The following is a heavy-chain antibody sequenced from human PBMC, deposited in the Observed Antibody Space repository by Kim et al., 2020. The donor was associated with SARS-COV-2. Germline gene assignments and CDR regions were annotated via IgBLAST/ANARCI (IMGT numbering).Heavy chain of an antibody. CDR3: ARERARRAYCSSTSCYTIFDY. D-gene: IGHD2-2*02. V-gene: IGHV4-34*01. CDR1: GGSFSGYY. CDR2: INHSGST. J-gene: IGHJ4*02. Sequence: SETLSLTCAVYGGSFSGYYWSWIRQPPGKGLEWIGEINHSGSTNYNPSLKSRVIISVDTSKNQFSLKLSSVTAADTAVYYCARERARRAYCSSTSCYTIFDYWGQGTLVTVSS.